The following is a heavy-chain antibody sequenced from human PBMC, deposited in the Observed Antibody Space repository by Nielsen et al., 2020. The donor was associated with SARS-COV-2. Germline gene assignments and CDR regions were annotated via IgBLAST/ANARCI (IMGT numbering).Heavy chain of an antibody. CDR2: IKSKTNNYAT. J-gene: IGHJ4*02. CDR3: TEGDYSDF. Sequence: GESLKISCAVSGITFSGSTMHWVRQASGRGLEWIGQIKSKTNNYATAYAASVTGRFTISRDDSKKTTYLQMNSLKAEDTALYYCTEGDYSDFTGQGTLVTVSS. CDR1: GITFSGST. V-gene: IGHV3-73*01.